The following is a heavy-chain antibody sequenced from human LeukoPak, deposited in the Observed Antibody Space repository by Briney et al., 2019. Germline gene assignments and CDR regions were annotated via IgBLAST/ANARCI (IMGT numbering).Heavy chain of an antibody. CDR3: ARTKGLTIFGVVPLGCFDI. J-gene: IGHJ3*02. V-gene: IGHV4-39*07. CDR1: GGSISSSSYY. CDR2: IYYSGST. D-gene: IGHD3-3*01. Sequence: SETLSLTCTVSGGSISSSSYYWGWIRQPPGKGLEWIGNIYYSGSTYYNPSLKSRVTISVDTSKNQLSLKLSSVTAADTAVYYCARTKGLTIFGVVPLGCFDIWGQGKMVTISS.